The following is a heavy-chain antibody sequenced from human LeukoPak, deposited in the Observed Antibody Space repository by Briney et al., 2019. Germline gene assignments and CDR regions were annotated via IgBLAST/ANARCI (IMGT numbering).Heavy chain of an antibody. V-gene: IGHV4-61*01. J-gene: IGHJ4*02. Sequence: PSETLSPTCTVSGDSVSRSSYYRTWIRQPPGKGLEWIGYIYYIGSTNYNPSLESRLTMSVDTSKNQFSLRLSSVIAADTAVYYCVRYYDSTGSFDYWGQGTLVTVSS. CDR1: GDSVSRSSYY. D-gene: IGHD3-22*01. CDR3: VRYYDSTGSFDY. CDR2: IYYIGST.